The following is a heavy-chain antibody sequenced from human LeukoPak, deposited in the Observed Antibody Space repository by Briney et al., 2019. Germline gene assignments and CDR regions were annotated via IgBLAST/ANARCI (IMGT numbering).Heavy chain of an antibody. Sequence: GESLRISCKGSGYTFSSYWIGWVRPMPGKGLEWMGIIYPGDSDTRYSPSLQGQVTISVDTSIGTAYLQWSSLKASDTAIYYCARQNDFRLDYWGQGTLVTVSS. CDR2: IYPGDSDT. CDR1: GYTFSSYW. J-gene: IGHJ4*02. D-gene: IGHD3-3*01. CDR3: ARQNDFRLDY. V-gene: IGHV5-51*01.